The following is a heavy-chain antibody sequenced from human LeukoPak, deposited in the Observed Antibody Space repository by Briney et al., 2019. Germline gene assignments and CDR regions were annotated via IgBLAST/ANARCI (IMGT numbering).Heavy chain of an antibody. CDR1: GGSISSTSYY. D-gene: IGHD3-22*01. CDR2: IYYSWDT. Sequence: SETLSLTCTVSGGSISSTSYYCGWIRQPPGKGLEGIGSIYYSWDTYYNPSLKSRVTISVDTSKNQFSLKLSSVTAADTAVYYCATTSYYYDSQDYWGQGTLVTVSS. CDR3: ATTSYYYDSQDY. J-gene: IGHJ4*02. V-gene: IGHV4-39*01.